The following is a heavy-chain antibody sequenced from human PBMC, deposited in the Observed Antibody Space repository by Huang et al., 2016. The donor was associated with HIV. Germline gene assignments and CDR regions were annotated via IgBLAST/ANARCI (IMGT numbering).Heavy chain of an antibody. Sequence: YWMSWVRQPPGKGLEWVANIKQDESEKYYVGSVKGRFNISRDNARKVLFLEMDDLRVEDTAIYFCATKTAGMDIWGQGTTVTVSS. CDR3: ATKTAGMDI. CDR1: YW. CDR2: IKQDESEK. V-gene: IGHV3-7*01. D-gene: IGHD1-7*01. J-gene: IGHJ6*02.